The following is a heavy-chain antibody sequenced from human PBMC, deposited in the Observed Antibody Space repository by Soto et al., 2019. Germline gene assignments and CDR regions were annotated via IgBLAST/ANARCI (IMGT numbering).Heavy chain of an antibody. V-gene: IGHV1-2*02. Sequence: QAQLVQSGAEVKKPGASVKVSCEASGYTFIDYYIHWVRQAPGQGLEWMGWVSPRSGGTNYAQKFLGRVTITRDTSISTAYMELTGLTSDDTAVYYCTKKGGGPFPFDPWGQGTRVTVSS. CDR3: TKKGGGPFPFDP. D-gene: IGHD2-8*01. J-gene: IGHJ5*02. CDR2: VSPRSGGT. CDR1: GYTFIDYY.